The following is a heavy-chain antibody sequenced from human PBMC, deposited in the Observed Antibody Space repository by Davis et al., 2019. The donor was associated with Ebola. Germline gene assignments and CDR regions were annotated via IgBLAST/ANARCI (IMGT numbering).Heavy chain of an antibody. CDR2: IKQDGSEK. D-gene: IGHD6-13*01. J-gene: IGHJ4*02. V-gene: IGHV3-7*01. CDR3: ARGPSTGNSFSY. Sequence: GGSLRLSCAASGFTFSTYAMGWVRQAPGKGLEWVANIKQDGSEKYYVDSVKGRFTISRDNAKNSLYLQMNSLRVEDTALYYCARGPSTGNSFSYWGQGTLVTVSS. CDR1: GFTFSTYA.